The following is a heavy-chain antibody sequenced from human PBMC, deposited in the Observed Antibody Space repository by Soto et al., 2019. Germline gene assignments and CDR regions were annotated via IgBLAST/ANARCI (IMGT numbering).Heavy chain of an antibody. CDR1: GGSISSSSYY. CDR3: ASSYSSSWYSHYYYGTDV. V-gene: IGHV4-39*01. Sequence: PSETLSLTCTVSGGSISSSSYYWGWIRQPPGKGLEWIGSIYYSGSTYYNPSLKSRVTISVDTSKNQFSLKLSSVTAADTAVYYCASSYSSSWYSHYYYGTDVCGQGTSVTVSS. D-gene: IGHD6-13*01. CDR2: IYYSGST. J-gene: IGHJ6*02.